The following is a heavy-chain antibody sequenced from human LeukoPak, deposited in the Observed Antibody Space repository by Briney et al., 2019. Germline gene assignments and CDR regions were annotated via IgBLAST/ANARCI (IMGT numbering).Heavy chain of an antibody. CDR2: TYSGGST. V-gene: IGHV3-53*01. D-gene: IGHD3-22*01. Sequence: GGSLRLSCAASGFSVITNHMTGVRQAPGKGLECVSITYSGGSTFYADSVKGRFTISRDNSKNALYLQMNSLRAEDTAVYYCAREQVVVTGVSVRHYYYYMDVWGKGTTVTVSS. CDR1: GFSVITNH. CDR3: AREQVVVTGVSVRHYYYYMDV. J-gene: IGHJ6*03.